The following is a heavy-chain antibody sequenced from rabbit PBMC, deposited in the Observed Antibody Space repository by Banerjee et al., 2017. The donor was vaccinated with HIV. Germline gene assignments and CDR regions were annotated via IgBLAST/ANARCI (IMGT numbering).Heavy chain of an antibody. V-gene: IGHV1S45*01. CDR2: IYTGDAST. Sequence: QEQLVESGGGLVQPEGSLTLTCKASGFSLSNYYVMCWVRQAPGKRPEWIGCIYTGDASTYYASWAKGRFTISKTSSTTVTLQMTSLTAADTATYFCARDAGYAGSNLWGQGTLVTVS. CDR1: GFSLSNYYV. J-gene: IGHJ4*01. D-gene: IGHD4-2*01. CDR3: ARDAGYAGSNL.